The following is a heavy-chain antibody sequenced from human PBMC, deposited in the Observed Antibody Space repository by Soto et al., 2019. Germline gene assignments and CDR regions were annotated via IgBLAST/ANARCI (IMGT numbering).Heavy chain of an antibody. CDR3: SKTLFGVVIN. J-gene: IGHJ4*02. Sequence: QVQLVQSGAEVKKPGASVKVSCKASGYTFTSYDINWVRQATGQGLEWLGWMNPNSGNTGYAQKFQDRISMTRNTSRSTAYMELSSLRSEDTAVYYCSKTLFGVVINWGQGTLVTVSS. V-gene: IGHV1-8*01. D-gene: IGHD3-3*01. CDR2: MNPNSGNT. CDR1: GYTFTSYD.